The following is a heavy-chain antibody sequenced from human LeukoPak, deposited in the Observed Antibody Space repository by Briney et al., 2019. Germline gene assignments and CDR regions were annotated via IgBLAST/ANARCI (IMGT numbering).Heavy chain of an antibody. CDR3: VRDTTTVTFDY. Sequence: SETLSLTCTVSGGSISSGSYYWSWIRQPAGKGLEWIGRIYTSGSTNYNPSLKSRVTISVDTSKNQFSLKLSSVTAADTAVYYCVRDTTTVTFDYWGQGTLVTVSS. CDR2: IYTSGST. D-gene: IGHD4-11*01. J-gene: IGHJ4*02. V-gene: IGHV4-61*02. CDR1: GGSISSGSYY.